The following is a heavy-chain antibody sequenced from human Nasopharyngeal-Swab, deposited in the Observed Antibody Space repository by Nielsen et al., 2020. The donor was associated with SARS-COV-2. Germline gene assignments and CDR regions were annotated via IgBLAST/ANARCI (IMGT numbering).Heavy chain of an antibody. D-gene: IGHD5-12*01. Sequence: GESLKISCAASGFTFSSYAMSWVRQAPGKGLEWVSAISGSGGSTYYADSVKGRFTISRDNSKNTLYLQMNSLRAEVTAVYYCAKQNSGYDYEDNYYYYYMDVWGQGTTVTVSS. CDR1: GFTFSSYA. J-gene: IGHJ6*03. CDR2: ISGSGGST. CDR3: AKQNSGYDYEDNYYYYYMDV. V-gene: IGHV3-23*01.